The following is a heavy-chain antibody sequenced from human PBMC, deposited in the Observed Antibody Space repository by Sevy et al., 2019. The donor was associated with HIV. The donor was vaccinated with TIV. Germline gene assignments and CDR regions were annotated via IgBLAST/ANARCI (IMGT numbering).Heavy chain of an antibody. CDR1: GFTFSKYG. V-gene: IGHV3-30*18. Sequence: GGSLRLSCAASGFTFSKYGMHWVRQAPGKGLEWVAVISYDGGNKYYADSVKGRFTISKDNFKNTLYLQMNSLRAEDTAIYYCAKPGKFSGSYLDAFDLWGQGTMVTVSS. CDR3: AKPGKFSGSYLDAFDL. D-gene: IGHD1-26*01. J-gene: IGHJ3*01. CDR2: ISYDGGNK.